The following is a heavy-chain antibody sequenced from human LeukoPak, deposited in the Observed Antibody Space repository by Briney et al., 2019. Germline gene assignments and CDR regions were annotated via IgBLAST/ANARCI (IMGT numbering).Heavy chain of an antibody. CDR1: GGTFSSYA. CDR3: ARGRGQLVQSYIDV. J-gene: IGHJ6*03. CDR2: IIPIFGTA. V-gene: IGHV1-69*01. Sequence: SVKVSCKASGGTFSSYAISWVRQAPGQGLEWLGGIIPIFGTANYAQKFQGRVTITADESTSTAYMELSSLRSEDTAVYYCARGRGQLVQSYIDVWGKGTTVTVS. D-gene: IGHD6-6*01.